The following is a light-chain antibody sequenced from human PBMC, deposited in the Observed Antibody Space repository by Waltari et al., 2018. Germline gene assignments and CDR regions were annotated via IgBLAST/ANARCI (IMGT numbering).Light chain of an antibody. J-gene: IGKJ4*01. CDR3: QQYGSSPRT. V-gene: IGKV3-20*01. CDR2: GAS. CDR1: QSVSSSY. Sequence: EIVLTQSPGTLSLSPGESATLSYRASQSVSSSYLAWYQQKPGQAPRLLIYGASSRATGIPDRFSGSGSGTDFTLTISRLEPEDFAVYYCQQYGSSPRTFGGGTKVEIK.